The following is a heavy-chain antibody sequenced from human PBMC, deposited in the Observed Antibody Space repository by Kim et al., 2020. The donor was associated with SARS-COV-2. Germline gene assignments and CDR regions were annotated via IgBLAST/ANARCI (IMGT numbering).Heavy chain of an antibody. CDR3: ARDSTGPETVAGKESNY. J-gene: IGHJ4*02. CDR1: GFTFSSYG. Sequence: GGSLRLSCAASGFTFSSYGMHWVRQAPGKGLEWVAVIWYDGSNKYYADSVKGRFTISRDNSKNTLYLQMNSLRAEDTAVYYCARDSTGPETVAGKESNYWGQGTLVTVSS. D-gene: IGHD6-19*01. CDR2: IWYDGSNK. V-gene: IGHV3-33*01.